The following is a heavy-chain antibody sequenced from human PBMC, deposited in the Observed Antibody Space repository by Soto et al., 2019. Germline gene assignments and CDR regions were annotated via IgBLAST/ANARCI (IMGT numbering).Heavy chain of an antibody. CDR2: ISTYTGDT. V-gene: IGHV1-18*01. D-gene: IGHD3-10*01. CDR1: GYTFARYG. CDR3: ARDYYGSGAPDHYGMDV. Sequence: QVQMVQSGAEVKKPGASVKVSCKASGYTFARYGISWVRQAPGQGLEWLGWISTYTGDTDYAQKFQGRLTMTTDTSXTXXYMELRSLRSGDTAVYYCARDYYGSGAPDHYGMDVWGQGTTVTVSS. J-gene: IGHJ6*02.